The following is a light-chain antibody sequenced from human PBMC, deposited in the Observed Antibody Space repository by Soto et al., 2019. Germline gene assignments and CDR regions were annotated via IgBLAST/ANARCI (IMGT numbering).Light chain of an antibody. V-gene: IGKV1-5*01. CDR1: QSISSW. CDR3: QLYYS. Sequence: DIQMTQSPSTLSASVGDRVTITCRASQSISSWLAWYQQKPGKDPKLLIYDASSLESGVPSRFRGGGTWTKVTLPLSSLSPDYFATYYCQLYYSFGQGDQLEIK. CDR2: DAS. J-gene: IGKJ2*01.